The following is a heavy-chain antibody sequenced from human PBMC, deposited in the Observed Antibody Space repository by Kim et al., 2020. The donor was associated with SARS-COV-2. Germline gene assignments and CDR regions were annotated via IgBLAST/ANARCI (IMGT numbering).Heavy chain of an antibody. D-gene: IGHD3-10*01. Sequence: ASVKVSCKASGYTFTGYYMHWVRQAPGQGLEWMGRINPNSGGTNYAQKFQGSVTMTRDTSISTAYMELSRLRSDDTAVYYCARDRTVQGVNFRVFGYWGQGTLVTVSS. CDR3: ARDRTVQGVNFRVFGY. V-gene: IGHV1-2*06. J-gene: IGHJ4*02. CDR1: GYTFTGYY. CDR2: INPNSGGT.